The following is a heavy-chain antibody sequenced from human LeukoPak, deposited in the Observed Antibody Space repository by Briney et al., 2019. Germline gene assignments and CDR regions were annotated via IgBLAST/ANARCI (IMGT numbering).Heavy chain of an antibody. Sequence: GGSLRPSCAASGFTFSRYWMSWVRQAPGKGLEWVANIKQDGSEKYYVDSVKGRLTISRDNAKNSLYLQMNFLRAEDTAVYYCARDSPERGYSYGPLDNYFDYWGQGTLVAVSS. CDR1: GFTFSRYW. CDR3: ARDSPERGYSYGPLDNYFDY. J-gene: IGHJ4*02. CDR2: IKQDGSEK. D-gene: IGHD5-18*01. V-gene: IGHV3-7*01.